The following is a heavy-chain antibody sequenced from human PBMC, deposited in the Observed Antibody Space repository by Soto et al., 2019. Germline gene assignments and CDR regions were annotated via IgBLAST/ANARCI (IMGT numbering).Heavy chain of an antibody. CDR3: ARDQYCSGDSCYHDY. V-gene: IGHV3-21*01. CDR1: GLTFSSYS. J-gene: IGHJ4*02. CDR2: ISSSSSYI. D-gene: IGHD2-15*01. Sequence: GGSLRLSCAASGLTFSSYSMNWVRQAPGKGLEWVSSISSSSSYIYYADSVKGRSTISRDNAKNSLYLQMNSLRAEDTAVYYCARDQYCSGDSCYHDYWGQGTLVTVSS.